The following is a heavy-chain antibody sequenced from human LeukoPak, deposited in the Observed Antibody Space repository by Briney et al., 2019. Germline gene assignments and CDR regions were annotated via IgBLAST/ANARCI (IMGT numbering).Heavy chain of an antibody. CDR3: AKERRSAFDI. V-gene: IGHV3-30*04. CDR1: GFTFSSYA. Sequence: GRSLRLSCAASGFTFSSYAMHWVRQAPGKGLEWVAVISYDGSNKYYADSVKGRFTISRDNSKNTLYLQMNSLRAEDTAVYYCAKERRSAFDIWGQGTMVTVSS. CDR2: ISYDGSNK. J-gene: IGHJ3*02.